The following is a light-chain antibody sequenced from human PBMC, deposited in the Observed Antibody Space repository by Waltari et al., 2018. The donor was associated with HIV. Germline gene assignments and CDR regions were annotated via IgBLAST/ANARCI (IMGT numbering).Light chain of an antibody. Sequence: QSALPQPASVSGSPGQSITISFTGTSRKVGSDDLVSWYQQHPGGAPKLITYEVTKRPSGVSNRFSGSKSGNTASLTISGLQAEDEADYYCCSCPRSGIRYVFGTGTKVTVL. CDR1: SRKVGSDDL. CDR3: CSCPRSGIRYV. V-gene: IGLV2-23*02. J-gene: IGLJ1*01. CDR2: EVT.